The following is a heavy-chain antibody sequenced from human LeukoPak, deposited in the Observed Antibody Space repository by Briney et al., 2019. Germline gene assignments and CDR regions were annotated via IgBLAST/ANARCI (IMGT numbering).Heavy chain of an antibody. CDR3: ARQGVATAIDY. CDR2: IYYSGST. Sequence: SETLSLTCTVSGDSISSYYWSWIRQPPGKGLEWIGYIYYSGSTNYNPSLKSRVTMSVDTSMNLFALKLSSVTAADTAVYYCARQGVATAIDYWGQGTLVTVS. J-gene: IGHJ4*02. V-gene: IGHV4-59*12. CDR1: GDSISSYY. D-gene: IGHD2-21*02.